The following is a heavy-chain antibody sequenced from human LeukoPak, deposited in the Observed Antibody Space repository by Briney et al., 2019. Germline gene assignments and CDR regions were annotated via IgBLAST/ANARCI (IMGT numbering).Heavy chain of an antibody. V-gene: IGHV1-8*01. Sequence: ASVKVSCKASGYTFTSYDINWVRQATGQGLEWMGWMNPNSGNTGYAQKFQGRVTMTRNTSISTAYMEVSSLRSEDTAVYYCVRSMVRGVIIGVDYWGQGTLVTVSS. J-gene: IGHJ4*02. CDR2: MNPNSGNT. D-gene: IGHD3-10*01. CDR3: VRSMVRGVIIGVDY. CDR1: GYTFTSYD.